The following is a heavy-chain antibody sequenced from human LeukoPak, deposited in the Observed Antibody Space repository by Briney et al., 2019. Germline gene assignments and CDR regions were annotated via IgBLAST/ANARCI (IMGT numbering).Heavy chain of an antibody. CDR3: ARVRAMRDGYNFDY. V-gene: IGHV4-39*07. Sequence: SEALSLTYTVSGGSISSSSYYWGWTRQPPGKGLEWIGSIYYSGSTYYNPSLKSRVTISVDTSKNQFSLKLSSVTAADTAVYYCARVRAMRDGYNFDYWGQGTLVTVSS. D-gene: IGHD5-24*01. CDR1: GGSISSSSYY. J-gene: IGHJ4*02. CDR2: IYYSGST.